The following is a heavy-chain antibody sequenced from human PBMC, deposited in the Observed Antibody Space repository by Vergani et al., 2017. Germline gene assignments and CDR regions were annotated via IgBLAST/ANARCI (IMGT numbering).Heavy chain of an antibody. CDR2: IYYDGSNA. V-gene: IGHV3-33*01. D-gene: IGHD2-2*02. Sequence: QGQLVESGGGIVQPGRSLTLSCVASRSTFKTYGMHWVRQAPGKGLEWVGLIYYDGSNAYYADSVKGRFTISRDNSKNTLYLQMSSLRAEDTAVYYCARDQVPAAIRLNVVNYMDVWGKGTTVIVSS. J-gene: IGHJ6*03. CDR1: RSTFKTYG. CDR3: ARDQVPAAIRLNVVNYMDV.